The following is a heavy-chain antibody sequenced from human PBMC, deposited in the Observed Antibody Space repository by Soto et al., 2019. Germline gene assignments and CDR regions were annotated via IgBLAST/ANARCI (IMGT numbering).Heavy chain of an antibody. Sequence: GSLRLSCAASGXTLNNNYMSWVRQAPGKGLELVSLIYSGGSTYYADSVKGRFTISRDNSKNTLYLQMNSLRAEDTAVYYCARQTDAFDIWGQGTMGTVSS. J-gene: IGHJ3*02. CDR1: GXTLNNNY. CDR3: ARQTDAFDI. V-gene: IGHV3-66*04. CDR2: IYSGGST.